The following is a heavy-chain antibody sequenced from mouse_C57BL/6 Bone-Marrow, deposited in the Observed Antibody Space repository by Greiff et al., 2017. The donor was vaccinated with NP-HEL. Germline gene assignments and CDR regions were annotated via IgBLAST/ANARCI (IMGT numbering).Heavy chain of an antibody. V-gene: IGHV1-50*01. D-gene: IGHD2-5*01. CDR1: GYTFTSYW. CDR2: IDPSDSYT. CDR3: ARGEDYYSNFFAY. Sequence: VQLQQPGAELVKPGASVKLSCKASGYTFTSYWMQWVKQRPGQGLEWIGEIDPSDSYTNYNEKFKGKATLTADKSSSTAYMQLSSLTSEDSAVYFCARGEDYYSNFFAYWGQGTLVTVSA. J-gene: IGHJ3*01.